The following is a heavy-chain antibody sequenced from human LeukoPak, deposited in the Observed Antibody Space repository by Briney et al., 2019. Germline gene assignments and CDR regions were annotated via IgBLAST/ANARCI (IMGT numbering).Heavy chain of an antibody. J-gene: IGHJ3*02. CDR3: ARDGRYSYGHDAFDI. D-gene: IGHD5-18*01. V-gene: IGHV3-11*01. Sequence: PGGSLRLSCAASGFTFSDYYMSWIRPAPGKGLEWVSYISSSGSTIYYADSVKGRFTISRDNAKNSLYLQMNSLRAEDTAVYYCARDGRYSYGHDAFDIWGQGTMVTVSS. CDR1: GFTFSDYY. CDR2: ISSSGSTI.